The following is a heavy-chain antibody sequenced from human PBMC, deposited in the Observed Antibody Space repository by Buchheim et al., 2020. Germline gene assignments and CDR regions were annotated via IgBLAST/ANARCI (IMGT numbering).Heavy chain of an antibody. CDR3: AREGSGSRNIKLSDPYYYGMDV. D-gene: IGHD2-15*01. J-gene: IGHJ6*02. Sequence: QVQLQESGPGLVKPSQTLSLTCTVSGGSISSGSYYWSWIRQPAGKGLEWIGRIYTSGSTNYNPSLKSRVTISVDTSKNQFSLKLSSVTAADTAVYYCAREGSGSRNIKLSDPYYYGMDVWGQGTT. V-gene: IGHV4-61*02. CDR2: IYTSGST. CDR1: GGSISSGSYY.